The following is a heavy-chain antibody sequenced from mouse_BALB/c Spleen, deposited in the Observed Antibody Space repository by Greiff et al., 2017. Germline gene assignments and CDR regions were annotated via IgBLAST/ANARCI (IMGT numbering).Heavy chain of an antibody. CDR2: IDPANGNT. Sequence: VQLQQSGAELVKPGASVKLSCTASGFNIKDTYMHWVKQRPEQGLEWIGRIDPANGNTKYDPKFQGKATITADTSSNTAYLQLSSLTSEDTAVYYCARPIYYDDDEAMDYWGQGTSVTVSS. D-gene: IGHD2-4*01. J-gene: IGHJ4*01. V-gene: IGHV14-3*02. CDR3: ARPIYYDDDEAMDY. CDR1: GFNIKDTY.